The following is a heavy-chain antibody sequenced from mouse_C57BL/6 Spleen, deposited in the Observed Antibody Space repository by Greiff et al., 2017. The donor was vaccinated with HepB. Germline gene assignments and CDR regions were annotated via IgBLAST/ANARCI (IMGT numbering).Heavy chain of an antibody. V-gene: IGHV1-66*01. CDR2: IYPGSGNT. CDR1: GYSFTSYY. D-gene: IGHD2-4*01. CDR3: ARSRLRSAMDY. J-gene: IGHJ4*01. Sequence: VQRVESGPELVKPGASVKISCKASGYSFTSYYIHWVKQRPGQGLEWIGWIYPGSGNTKYNEKFKGKATLTADTSSSTAYMQLSSLTSEDSAVYYCARSRLRSAMDYWGQGTSVTVSS.